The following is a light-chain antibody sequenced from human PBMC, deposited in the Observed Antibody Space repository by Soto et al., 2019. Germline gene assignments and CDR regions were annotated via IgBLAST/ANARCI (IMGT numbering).Light chain of an antibody. V-gene: IGLV1-44*01. CDR2: DNN. CDR1: SSNIGGYT. CDR3: AAWDDSLNGFV. Sequence: QAVVTQSPSASGTPGQKVTISCSGGSSNIGGYTVNWYQQLPGTAPRLLIYDNNRRPSGVPDRFSGSKSGTSASLAISGLQSEDEADYYCAAWDDSLNGFVFGTGTKLTVL. J-gene: IGLJ1*01.